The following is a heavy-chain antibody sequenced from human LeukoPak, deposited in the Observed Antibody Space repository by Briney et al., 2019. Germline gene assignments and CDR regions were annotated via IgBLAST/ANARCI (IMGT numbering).Heavy chain of an antibody. Sequence: ASVKVSCKASGYTFTGYYMHWVRQAPGQGLEWMGWINPNSGGTNYAQKFQGRVTMTRDTSISTAYMELSRLRSDDTAVYYCARDLSRYDFWSGRDYWGQGTLVTVSS. D-gene: IGHD3-3*01. J-gene: IGHJ4*02. V-gene: IGHV1-2*02. CDR3: ARDLSRYDFWSGRDY. CDR1: GYTFTGYY. CDR2: INPNSGGT.